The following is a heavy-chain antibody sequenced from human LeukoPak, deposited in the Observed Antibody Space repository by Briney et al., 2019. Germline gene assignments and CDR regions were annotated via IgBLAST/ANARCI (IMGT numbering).Heavy chain of an antibody. D-gene: IGHD3-10*01. V-gene: IGHV3-21*01. CDR1: GFTFSNAW. CDR3: ARDRVPSSYRGLDP. J-gene: IGHJ5*02. CDR2: ISSSSIYI. Sequence: GGSLRLSCAASGFTFSNAWMSWVRQAPGKGLEWVSSISSSSIYIYYADSVKGRFTISRDNDKNSLYLQMNSLRAEDTAVYYCARDRVPSSYRGLDPWGQGTLVIVSS.